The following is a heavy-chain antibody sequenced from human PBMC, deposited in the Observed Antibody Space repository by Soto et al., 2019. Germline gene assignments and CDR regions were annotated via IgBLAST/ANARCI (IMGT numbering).Heavy chain of an antibody. D-gene: IGHD6-19*01. CDR1: GGTFSSYA. V-gene: IGHV1-69*13. CDR2: IIPIFGTA. J-gene: IGHJ6*02. Sequence: WASVKVSCKASGGTFSSYAISWVRQAPGQGLEWMGGIIPIFGTANYAQKFQGRVTITADESTSTAYMELSSLRSEDTAVYYCARGVGIAVAGTVSGYYYYGMDVWGQGTTVTVSS. CDR3: ARGVGIAVAGTVSGYYYYGMDV.